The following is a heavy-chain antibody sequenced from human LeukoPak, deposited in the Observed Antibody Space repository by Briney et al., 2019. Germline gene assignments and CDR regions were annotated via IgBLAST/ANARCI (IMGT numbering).Heavy chain of an antibody. Sequence: PSETLSLTCAVYGGSFSGYYWSWIRQPPGKGLEWIGEINHSGSTNYNPSLKSRVTISVDTSKNQCSLKLSSVTAADTAVYYCARGGGSSASGDWFDPWGQGTLVTVSS. CDR1: GGSFSGYY. J-gene: IGHJ5*02. D-gene: IGHD2-2*01. CDR3: ARGGGSSASGDWFDP. V-gene: IGHV4-34*01. CDR2: INHSGST.